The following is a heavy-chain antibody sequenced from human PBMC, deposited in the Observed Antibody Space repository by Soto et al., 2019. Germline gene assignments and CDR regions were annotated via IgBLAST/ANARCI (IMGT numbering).Heavy chain of an antibody. J-gene: IGHJ5*02. D-gene: IGHD3-10*01. CDR3: ASLTGKFDFDP. CDR2: LRSSNYA. CDR1: GFTFSSYS. Sequence: EVQLVESGGGLVKPGGSLRLSCVGSGFTFSSYSVTWVRQAPGKGLEWVSSLRSSNYAQYIDSVKGRFTVSRDNARISLFLQMNSLRVYDTAVYYCASLTGKFDFDPWGQGTLVTVYS. V-gene: IGHV3-21*01.